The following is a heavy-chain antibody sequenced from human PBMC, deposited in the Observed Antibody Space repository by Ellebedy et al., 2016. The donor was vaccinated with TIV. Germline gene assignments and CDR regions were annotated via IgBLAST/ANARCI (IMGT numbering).Heavy chain of an antibody. V-gene: IGHV1-2*02. CDR2: INSSGGT. CDR1: GYTFTAFY. Sequence: ASVKVSXXASGYTFTAFYLHWMRQAPGQGLEWLGWINSSGGTNYAQKFQGRVTTTRDTSISTAYMELSRLGSDDTAVYYCARVVAGLDLWGQGTLVTVSS. J-gene: IGHJ5*02. CDR3: ARVVAGLDL. D-gene: IGHD2-15*01.